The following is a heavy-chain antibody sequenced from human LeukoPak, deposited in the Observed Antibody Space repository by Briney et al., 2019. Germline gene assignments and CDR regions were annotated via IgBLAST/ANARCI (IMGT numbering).Heavy chain of an antibody. CDR1: GGFINDYY. CDR3: ARVNYYYYYMDV. J-gene: IGHJ6*03. Sequence: PSQTLSLTCTVSGGFINDYYWNWIRQPPGQGLEWIGYVYYSGSINYSPSLKSRVTISVDTSKNQFSLKLSSVTAADTAVYYCARVNYYYYYMDVWGKGTTVTVSS. V-gene: IGHV4-59*08. CDR2: VYYSGSI.